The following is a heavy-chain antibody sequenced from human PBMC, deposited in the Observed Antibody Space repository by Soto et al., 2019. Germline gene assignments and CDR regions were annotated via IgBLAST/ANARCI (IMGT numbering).Heavy chain of an antibody. J-gene: IGHJ4*02. V-gene: IGHV4-34*01. CDR2: IKHSGST. D-gene: IGHD4-17*01. CDR3: ARGRHGGAAD. CDR1: GGSFSGYY. Sequence: QVQLQLWGAGLLKPSETLSLTCAVYGGSFSGYYWSWIRQPPGKGLEWIGEIKHSGSTNYTPSLKRRVSISVDTSKNQFSLKLSSVTAADTAVYYCARGRHGGAADWGQGTLVTVSS.